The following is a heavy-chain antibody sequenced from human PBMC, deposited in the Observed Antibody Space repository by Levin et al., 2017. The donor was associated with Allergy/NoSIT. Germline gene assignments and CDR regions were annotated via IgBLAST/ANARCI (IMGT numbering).Heavy chain of an antibody. Sequence: SQTLSLTCTVSGGSISSGSYYWSWIRQPAGKGLEWIGRIYTSGSTNYNPSLKSRVTISVDTSKNQFSLKLSSVTAADTAVYYCARGGLWFGELLRERHTYNWFDPWGQGTLVTVSS. V-gene: IGHV4-61*02. CDR3: ARGGLWFGELLRERHTYNWFDP. CDR2: IYTSGST. D-gene: IGHD3-10*01. CDR1: GGSISSGSYY. J-gene: IGHJ5*02.